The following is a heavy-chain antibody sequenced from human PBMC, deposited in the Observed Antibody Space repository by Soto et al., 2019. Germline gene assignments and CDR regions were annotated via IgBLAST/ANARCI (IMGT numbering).Heavy chain of an antibody. D-gene: IGHD3-10*01. CDR3: ARRFMVRGLNWFDP. CDR1: SGSISSSNW. Sequence: SETLSLTCAVSSGSISSSNWWSWVRQPPGKGLEWIGEIYHSGSTNYNPYLKSRVTISVDKSKNQFSLKLSSVTAADTAVYYCARRFMVRGLNWFDPWGQGTLVTVSS. J-gene: IGHJ5*02. CDR2: IYHSGST. V-gene: IGHV4-4*02.